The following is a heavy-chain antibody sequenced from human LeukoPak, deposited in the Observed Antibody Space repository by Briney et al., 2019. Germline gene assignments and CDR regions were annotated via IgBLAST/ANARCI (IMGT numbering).Heavy chain of an antibody. J-gene: IGHJ1*01. V-gene: IGHV4-4*07. CDR2: IYTSGST. D-gene: IGHD3-9*01. CDR3: ARNPRIYGILTGYYYAEYFQH. Sequence: SETLSLTCTVSGGSISSYYWSWIRQPAGKGLEWIGRIYTSGSTNYNPSLKSRVTMSVDTSKNQFSLKLSSVTAADTAVYYCARNPRIYGILTGYYYAEYFQHWGQGTLVTVSS. CDR1: GGSISSYY.